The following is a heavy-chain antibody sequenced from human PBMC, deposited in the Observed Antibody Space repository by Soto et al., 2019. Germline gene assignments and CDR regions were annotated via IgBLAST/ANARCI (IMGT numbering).Heavy chain of an antibody. CDR2: IQHSGTT. J-gene: IGHJ2*01. CDR1: SGSISTNNW. CDR3: ATGGSYCSSTACLYSYLDL. Sequence: QVQLQESGPGLVKPSGPLSLTCAVSSGSISTNNWWRWVRQPPGKGLEWIGEIQHSGTTNYNPSLKSRVTMSVDKSKNQFSLKLTPVSAADTAVYYCATGGSYCSSTACLYSYLDLWGRGTLVSVSS. V-gene: IGHV4-4*02. D-gene: IGHD2-2*01.